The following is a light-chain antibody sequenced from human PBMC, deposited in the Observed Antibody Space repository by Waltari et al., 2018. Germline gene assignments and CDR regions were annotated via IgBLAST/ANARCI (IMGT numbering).Light chain of an antibody. Sequence: DIVMTQSPLSLPVTLGEPASISCRSSQSLLHSSGYNYLDWYLQKPGQSPQLLVYLGSHRASGGPDRFSGSGSGTDFTLKISRVEAEDVGVYYCMQPLQTPWTFGQGTKVEIK. CDR2: LGS. CDR3: MQPLQTPWT. CDR1: QSLLHSSGYNY. V-gene: IGKV2-28*01. J-gene: IGKJ1*01.